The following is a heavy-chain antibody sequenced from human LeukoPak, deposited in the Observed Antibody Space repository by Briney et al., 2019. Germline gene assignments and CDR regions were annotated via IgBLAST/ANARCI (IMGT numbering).Heavy chain of an antibody. J-gene: IGHJ4*02. CDR1: GYTFTSYG. V-gene: IGHV1-18*01. CDR3: ARPTYYYDSSGYPTTYYFDY. D-gene: IGHD3-22*01. Sequence: ASVKVSCTASGYTFTSYGISWVRQAPGQGLEWMASISAYNGNTNYAQKLQGRVTMTTDTSTSTAYMELRSLRSDDTAVYYCARPTYYYDSSGYPTTYYFDYWGQGTLVTVSS. CDR2: ISAYNGNT.